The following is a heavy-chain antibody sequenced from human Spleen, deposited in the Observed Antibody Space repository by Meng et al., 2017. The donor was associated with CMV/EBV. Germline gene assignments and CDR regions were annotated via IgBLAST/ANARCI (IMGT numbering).Heavy chain of an antibody. D-gene: IGHD2-2*01. CDR2: INPHTGTT. CDR1: GYTFAGYY. CDR3: ARAPSRRQVVPAAIKRNWFDP. V-gene: IGHV1-2*02. J-gene: IGHJ5*02. Sequence: ASVKVSCKASGYTFAGYYIHWVRQAPGQGLEWMGWINPHTGTTHYAQNFQGRLTMTRDTSISTAYMELSSLRSEDTAVYYCARAPSRRQVVPAAIKRNWFDPWGQGTLVTVSS.